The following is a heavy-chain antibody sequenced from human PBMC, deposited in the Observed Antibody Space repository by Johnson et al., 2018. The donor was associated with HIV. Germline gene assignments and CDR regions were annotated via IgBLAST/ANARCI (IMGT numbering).Heavy chain of an antibody. CDR3: ASGLGSGSTDAFDI. J-gene: IGHJ3*02. CDR2: TRYDGNDN. D-gene: IGHD3-22*01. Sequence: VQLVESGGGVVQPGGSLRLSCATSGFIFSNYGIHWVRQAPGKGLAWVAFTRYDGNDNYYADSVRGRFTISRDNSKTTVYLQMNSLRAEDTAVYYCASGLGSGSTDAFDIWGQGTMVTVSS. V-gene: IGHV3-30*02. CDR1: GFIFSNYG.